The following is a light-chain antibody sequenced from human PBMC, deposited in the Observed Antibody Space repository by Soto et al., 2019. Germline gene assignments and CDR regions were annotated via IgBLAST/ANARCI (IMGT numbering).Light chain of an antibody. CDR1: QSVSNSF. J-gene: IGKJ2*01. CDR3: QQYSSLPHT. V-gene: IGKV3-20*01. Sequence: ESVLTQSPATLSLSPGERATLSCRASQSVSNSFFAWYQQKPGQAPRLLIYGVSSRATGIPDRFSGSGSGTDFTLTISRLEPEEFVVYYCQQYSSLPHTFGQGTKLEVK. CDR2: GVS.